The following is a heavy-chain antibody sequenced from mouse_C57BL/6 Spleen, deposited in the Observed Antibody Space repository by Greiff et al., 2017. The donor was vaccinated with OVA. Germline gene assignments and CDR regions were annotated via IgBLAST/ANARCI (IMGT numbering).Heavy chain of an antibody. V-gene: IGHV1-53*01. D-gene: IGHD2-4*01. Sequence: VQLQQSGTELVKPGASVKLSCKASGYTFTSYWMHWVKQRPGQGLEWIGNINPSNGGTNYNEKFKSKATLTVDKSSSTAYMQLSSLTSEDAAVYYCARYQIYYDYDGDYFDYWGQGTTLTVSS. CDR3: ARYQIYYDYDGDYFDY. CDR2: INPSNGGT. CDR1: GYTFTSYW. J-gene: IGHJ2*01.